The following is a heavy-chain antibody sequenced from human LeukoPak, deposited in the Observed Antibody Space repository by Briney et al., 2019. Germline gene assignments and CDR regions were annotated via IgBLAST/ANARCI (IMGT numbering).Heavy chain of an antibody. CDR2: VTHSSTYI. D-gene: IGHD3-9*01. J-gene: IGHJ4*02. CDR1: GFIFTTYT. CDR3: ARAKDILTA. V-gene: IGHV3-21*01. Sequence: GGSLRLSSAASGFIFTTYTMNCVRQAPGKGLEWVSSVTHSSTYIFYAGSVKGRFTISRDNAKNSVYLQMNSLRAEGTAVYYCARAKDILTAWGQGTLVTVSS.